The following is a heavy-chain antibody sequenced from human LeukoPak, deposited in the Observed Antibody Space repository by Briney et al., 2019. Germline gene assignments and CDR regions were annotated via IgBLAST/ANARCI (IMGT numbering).Heavy chain of an antibody. Sequence: GGSLRLSCAASGFTVSSNYMSWVRQAPGKGLEWVSVIYSGGSTYYADSVKGRSTISRDNFKDTLSLQMNGLRAEDTAVYFCARGSVNPFDYWGQGTLVTVSS. CDR1: GFTVSSNY. J-gene: IGHJ4*02. D-gene: IGHD5/OR15-5a*01. CDR2: IYSGGST. CDR3: ARGSVNPFDY. V-gene: IGHV3-53*01.